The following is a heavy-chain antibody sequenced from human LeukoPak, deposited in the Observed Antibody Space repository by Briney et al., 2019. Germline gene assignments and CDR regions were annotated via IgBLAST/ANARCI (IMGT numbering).Heavy chain of an antibody. V-gene: IGHV3-21*01. J-gene: IGHJ4*02. Sequence: GGSLRLSCAASGFTFSSYSMNWVRQAPGKGLEWVSSISSSSSYIYYADSVKGRFTISRDNAKNSLYLQMNSLRAEDTAVYYCARDCNTPNCYVGSLDHWGQGALVTVSS. D-gene: IGHD2-2*01. CDR1: GFTFSSYS. CDR3: ARDCNTPNCYVGSLDH. CDR2: ISSSSSYI.